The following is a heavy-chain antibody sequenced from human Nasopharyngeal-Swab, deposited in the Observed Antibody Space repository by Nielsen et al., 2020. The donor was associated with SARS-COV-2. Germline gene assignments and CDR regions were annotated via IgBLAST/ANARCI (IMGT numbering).Heavy chain of an antibody. V-gene: IGHV4-61*02. Sequence: WIRQPPGKGLEWIGRIYTSGSTNYNPSLKSQVTISVDTSKNQFSLKLSSVTAADTAVYYCARGGCSSTSCYEIDYWGQGTLVTVSS. CDR2: IYTSGST. D-gene: IGHD2-2*01. CDR3: ARGGCSSTSCYEIDY. J-gene: IGHJ4*02.